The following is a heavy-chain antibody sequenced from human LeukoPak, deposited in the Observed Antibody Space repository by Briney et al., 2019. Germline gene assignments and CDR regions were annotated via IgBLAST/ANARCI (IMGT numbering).Heavy chain of an antibody. D-gene: IGHD3-22*01. CDR1: GGSFSGYY. CDR2: INHSGST. V-gene: IGHV4-34*01. J-gene: IGHJ4*02. Sequence: PSETLSLTCAVYGGSFSGYYWSWIRQPPGKGLEWIGEINHSGSTNYNPSLKSRVTISVDTSKNQFSLKLSSVTAADTAVYYCARDTYYYDSSAYSSAADYWGQGTLVTVSS. CDR3: ARDTYYYDSSAYSSAADY.